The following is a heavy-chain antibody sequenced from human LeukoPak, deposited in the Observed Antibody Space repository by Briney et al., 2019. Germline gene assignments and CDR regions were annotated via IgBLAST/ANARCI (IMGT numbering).Heavy chain of an antibody. CDR2: IKQDGSGK. D-gene: IGHD5-18*01. V-gene: IGHV3-7*01. Sequence: GGSLRLSCAASGFTFSSYWMSWVRQAPGKGLEWVANIKQDGSGKYYVDSVKGRFTISRDNAKNSLYLQMNSLRAEDTAVYYCARVGYSYGKTLFDYWGQGTLVTVSS. CDR1: GFTFSSYW. CDR3: ARVGYSYGKTLFDY. J-gene: IGHJ4*02.